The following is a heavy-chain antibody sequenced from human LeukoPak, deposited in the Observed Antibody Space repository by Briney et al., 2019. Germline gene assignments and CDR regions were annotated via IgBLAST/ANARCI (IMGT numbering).Heavy chain of an antibody. CDR2: TYYRSKWYN. D-gene: IGHD3-10*01. CDR1: GDSVSSNSAA. V-gene: IGHV6-1*01. J-gene: IGHJ3*02. CDR3: SRTHKASDGARDAFDI. Sequence: SQTLSLTCAISGDSVSSNSAAWNWIRQSPSRGLEWLGRTYYRSKWYNDYAVSVKSRITINSDTSKNQFSLQLNSVTPEDTAVYYCSRTHKASDGARDAFDIWGQGTMVTVSS.